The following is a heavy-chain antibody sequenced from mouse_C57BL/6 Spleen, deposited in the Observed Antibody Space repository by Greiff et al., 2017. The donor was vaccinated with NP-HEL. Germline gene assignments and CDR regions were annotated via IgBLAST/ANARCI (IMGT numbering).Heavy chain of an antibody. D-gene: IGHD1-1*02. J-gene: IGHJ4*01. Sequence: VQLQQPGAELVMPGASVKLSCKASGYTFTSYWMHWVKQRPGQGLEWIGMIHPNSGSTNYNEKFKSKATVTVDKSSRTAYMQLSGRAAEDAAVYDGERWGWEEGMEYGGQGTSVTVSA. CDR2: IHPNSGST. CDR1: GYTFTSYW. V-gene: IGHV1-64*01. CDR3: ERWGWEEGMEY.